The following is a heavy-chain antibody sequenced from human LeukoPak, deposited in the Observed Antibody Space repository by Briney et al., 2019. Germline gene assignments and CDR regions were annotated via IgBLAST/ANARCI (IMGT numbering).Heavy chain of an antibody. Sequence: GGSLRLSCVASGFPFNHAWMSWVRQAPGKGLEWVGRIKSKTNGGTTDYAAPVKGRFTISRDDSKNTLYLQMNSLKTEDTAVYYCTWVGARYYFDYWGQGTLVTVSS. CDR1: GFPFNHAW. CDR3: TWVGARYYFDY. J-gene: IGHJ4*02. D-gene: IGHD1-26*01. V-gene: IGHV3-15*01. CDR2: IKSKTNGGTT.